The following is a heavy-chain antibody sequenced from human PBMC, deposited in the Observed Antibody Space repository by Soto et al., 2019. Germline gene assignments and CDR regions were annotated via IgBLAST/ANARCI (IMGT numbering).Heavy chain of an antibody. CDR1: GYTFTGYY. D-gene: IGHD3-10*01. CDR2: INPSGGST. Sequence: ASVKVSCKASGYTFTGYYMHWVRQAPGQGLEWMGIINPSGGSTSYAQKFQGRFAMTRDTSTSTVYMELSSLRSEDTAVYYCARDRRYYGSGSYNEFDYCGQGTLVTVSS. V-gene: IGHV1-46*01. CDR3: ARDRRYYGSGSYNEFDY. J-gene: IGHJ4*02.